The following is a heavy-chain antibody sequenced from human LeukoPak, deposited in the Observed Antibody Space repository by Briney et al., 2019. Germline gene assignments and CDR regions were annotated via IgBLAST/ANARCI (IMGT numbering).Heavy chain of an antibody. CDR1: GFTFRSYD. CDR2: ISYSGGST. D-gene: IGHD1-20*01. Sequence: GGSLRLSCAASGFTFRSYDMSWVRQAPGKGLEWVSVISYSGGSTYYADSVKGRFTISRDNSKNTLYLQMNSLRAEDTAIYYCAKNIWNDYWGQGTLVTVSS. CDR3: AKNIWNDY. V-gene: IGHV3-23*01. J-gene: IGHJ4*02.